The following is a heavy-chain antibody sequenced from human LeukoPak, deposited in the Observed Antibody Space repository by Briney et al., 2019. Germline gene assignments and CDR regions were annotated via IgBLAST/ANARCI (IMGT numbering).Heavy chain of an antibody. CDR3: ASLFREGY. D-gene: IGHD5-24*01. Sequence: GESLRLSCAASGFTFSNLGMNWVRQAPGKGLEWLSYISSSSTIDYADSVKGRFTVSRDNAKNSLYVQMNSLRVEDTAVYYCASLFREGYWGQGILVTVSS. CDR1: GFTFSNLG. J-gene: IGHJ4*02. V-gene: IGHV3-69-1*01. CDR2: ISSSSTI.